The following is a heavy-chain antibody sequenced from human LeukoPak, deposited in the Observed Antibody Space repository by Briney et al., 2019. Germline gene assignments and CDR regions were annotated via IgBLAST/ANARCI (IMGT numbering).Heavy chain of an antibody. CDR3: ARGARGYSYGKNYYYYMDV. CDR2: INPNSGGT. CDR1: GYTFTGYY. V-gene: IGHV1-2*02. D-gene: IGHD5-18*01. Sequence: GASVKVSCKASGYTFTGYYMHWVRQAPGQGLEWMGWINPNSGGTNYAQKFQGRVTVTRNTSISTAYMELSSLRSEDTAVYYCARGARGYSYGKNYYYYMDVWGKGTTVTVSS. J-gene: IGHJ6*03.